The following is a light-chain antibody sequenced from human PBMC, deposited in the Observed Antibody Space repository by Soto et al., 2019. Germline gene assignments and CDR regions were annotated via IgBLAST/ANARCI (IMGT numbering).Light chain of an antibody. CDR3: QQYSSYSWT. CDR2: DAS. Sequence: DIQMTQSPSTLSASVGARFTITGRDSQRISGWLAWYQQKPGKAPQLLIYDASILESGVPSRFSGSGSGTEFTLTISSLQPDDFATYYCQQYSSYSWTFGQGTKVDIK. V-gene: IGKV1-5*01. CDR1: QRISGW. J-gene: IGKJ1*01.